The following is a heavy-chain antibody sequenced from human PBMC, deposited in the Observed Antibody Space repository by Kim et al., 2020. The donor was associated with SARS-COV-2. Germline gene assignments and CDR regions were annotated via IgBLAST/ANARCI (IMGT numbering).Heavy chain of an antibody. V-gene: IGHV3-23*01. CDR3: AKDPTSGITIFGVVIIQGFDY. Sequence: GGSLRLSCAASGFTFSSYAMSWVRQAPGKGLEWVSAISGSGGSTYYADSVKGRFTISRDNSKNTLYLQMNSLRAEDTAVYYCAKDPTSGITIFGVVIIQGFDYWGQGTLVTVSS. J-gene: IGHJ4*02. CDR1: GFTFSSYA. D-gene: IGHD3-3*01. CDR2: ISGSGGST.